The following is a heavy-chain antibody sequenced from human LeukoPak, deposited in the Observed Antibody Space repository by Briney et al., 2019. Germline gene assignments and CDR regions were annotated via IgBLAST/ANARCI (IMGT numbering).Heavy chain of an antibody. J-gene: IGHJ4*02. D-gene: IGHD1-1*01. CDR1: EFAFRDYW. V-gene: IGHV3-7*01. CDR3: AREAFVQLERPFDY. CDR2: IKEDGTKK. Sequence: GGSLRLSCAASEFAFRDYWMAWVRQAPGKGMEWVANIKEDGTKKNYADSVKGRFTISRDNAKNTLYLQMNSLRAEDTAVYYCAREAFVQLERPFDYWGQGTLVTVSS.